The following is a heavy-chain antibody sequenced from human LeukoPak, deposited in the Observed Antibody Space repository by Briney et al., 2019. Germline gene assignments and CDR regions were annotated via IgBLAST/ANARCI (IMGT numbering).Heavy chain of an antibody. CDR2: IYYSGST. D-gene: IGHD3-22*01. J-gene: IGHJ4*02. CDR1: GGSISSYY. Sequence: SETLSLTCTGSGGSISSYYWSWIRQPPGKGLEWIGYIYYSGSTNYNPSLKSRVTISVDTSKNQFSLKLSSVTAADTAVYYCARHDSSGYPLRYWGQGTLVTVSS. V-gene: IGHV4-59*08. CDR3: ARHDSSGYPLRY.